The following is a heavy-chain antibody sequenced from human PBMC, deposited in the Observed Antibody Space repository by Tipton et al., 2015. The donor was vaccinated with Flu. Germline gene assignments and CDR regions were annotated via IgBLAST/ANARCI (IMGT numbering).Heavy chain of an antibody. V-gene: IGHV1-69*01. CDR1: GGTFSSYA. D-gene: IGHD2-2*02. CDR3: AGAVVAATPFYFGS. J-gene: IGHJ4*02. Sequence: QVQLVQSGAEVKKPGSSGKGSCKASGGTFSSYAISWVRQAPGQGLEWMGGIIPIFGTANYAQKFQGRVTITADESTSTAYMELGSLRSEATAVYYCAGAVVAATPFYFGSWGRGTLVTVPS. CDR2: IIPIFGTA.